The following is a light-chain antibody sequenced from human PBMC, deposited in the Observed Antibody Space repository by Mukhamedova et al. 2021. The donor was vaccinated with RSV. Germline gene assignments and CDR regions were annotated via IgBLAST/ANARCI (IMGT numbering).Light chain of an antibody. Sequence: AQPPTYKASNLESGVPSRFSGSGSGTEFTLTISSLQPEDFATYYFQQYISFSRGFTFGQGTKLEIK. CDR2: KAS. V-gene: IGKV1-5*03. J-gene: IGKJ2*01. CDR3: QQYISFSRGFT.